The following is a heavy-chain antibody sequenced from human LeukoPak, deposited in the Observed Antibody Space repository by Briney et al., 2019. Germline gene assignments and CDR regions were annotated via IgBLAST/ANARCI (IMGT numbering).Heavy chain of an antibody. D-gene: IGHD4-11*01. J-gene: IGHJ4*02. CDR2: IRSKANTYAT. V-gene: IGHV3-73*01. Sequence: GGSLRLSCAASGFTFSASAMHWVRQTSGKGLWWVGRIRSKANTYATAYAASVKGRFTISRDESKNTAYLEMNSLKIEDTAVYYCTRNWDYSDFFDYWGQGTLVTVSS. CDR1: GFTFSASA. CDR3: TRNWDYSDFFDY.